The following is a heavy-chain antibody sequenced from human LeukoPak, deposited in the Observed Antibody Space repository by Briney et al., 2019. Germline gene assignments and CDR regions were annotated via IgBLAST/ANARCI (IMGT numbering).Heavy chain of an antibody. Sequence: GGSLRLSCAASGFIFSSSAMSWVRQAPGKGLEWVSSITDSGDGTYYADSVKGRFTISRDNSKNTLYLQMNSLRAEDTAVYYCAKVFAAAEMFDYWGQGTLVTVSS. D-gene: IGHD6-13*01. CDR3: AKVFAAAEMFDY. J-gene: IGHJ4*02. V-gene: IGHV3-23*01. CDR2: ITDSGDGT. CDR1: GFIFSSSA.